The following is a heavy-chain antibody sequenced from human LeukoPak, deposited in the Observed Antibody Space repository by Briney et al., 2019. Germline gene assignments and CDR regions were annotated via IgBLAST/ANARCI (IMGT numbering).Heavy chain of an antibody. CDR2: MCYRGSA. D-gene: IGHD3-22*01. CDR3: ARVLRFYFDTTGYHFDH. V-gene: IGHV4-30-4*01. Sequence: PSVTLSLTCAVSGDSVSSVDYYWGWVRQSPGKGLQWIAYMCYRGSAYYSPSLESRLSISIDTSKNQFSLKLRSVTAADTAVYYCARVLRFYFDTTGYHFDHWGQGTLVTV. J-gene: IGHJ4*02. CDR1: GDSVSSVDYY.